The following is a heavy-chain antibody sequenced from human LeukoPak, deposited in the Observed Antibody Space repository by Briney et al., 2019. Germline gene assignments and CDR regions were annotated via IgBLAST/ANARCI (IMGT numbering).Heavy chain of an antibody. Sequence: GESLKISCEGSGYSFSNYWIGWVRQMPGKGLEWMGIIYPGDYETRYSPSFQGLVTISVDKSISTAYLQWSSLKTSDTAMYYCAIPPGYCGNDCSFDHWGQGTLVTVSS. J-gene: IGHJ4*02. CDR3: AIPPGYCGNDCSFDH. CDR2: IYPGDYET. D-gene: IGHD2-21*02. CDR1: GYSFSNYW. V-gene: IGHV5-51*01.